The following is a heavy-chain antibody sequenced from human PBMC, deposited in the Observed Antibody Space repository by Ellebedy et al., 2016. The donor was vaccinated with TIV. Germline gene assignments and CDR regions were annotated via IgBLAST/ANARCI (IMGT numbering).Heavy chain of an antibody. CDR1: GGPMTRRNW. J-gene: IGHJ5*02. CDR2: ISPTGST. Sequence: MPSETLSLTCAVSGGPMTRRNWWSWVRQPPGKRLEWIGEISPTGSTNYNPSFESRITISVDNSKNQFSLTLSSVTAADTAVYYCAGLGYCGNDNCYSTAWGQGTLVTVSS. CDR3: AGLGYCGNDNCYSTA. D-gene: IGHD2-15*01. V-gene: IGHV4-4*02.